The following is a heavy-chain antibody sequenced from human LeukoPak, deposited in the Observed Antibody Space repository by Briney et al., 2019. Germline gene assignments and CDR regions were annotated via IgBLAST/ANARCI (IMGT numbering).Heavy chain of an antibody. CDR2: IRSKANSYAT. CDR1: GFTFSGSA. V-gene: IGHV3-73*01. CDR3: TRGFTPYRIAVAGTGDYNWFDP. Sequence: PGGSLRLSCAASGFTFSGSAMHWVRQASGKGLEWVGRIRSKANSYATAYAASVKGRFTISRDDSKNTAYLQMNSLKTEDTAVYYCTRGFTPYRIAVAGTGDYNWFDPWGQGTLVTVSS. D-gene: IGHD6-19*01. J-gene: IGHJ5*02.